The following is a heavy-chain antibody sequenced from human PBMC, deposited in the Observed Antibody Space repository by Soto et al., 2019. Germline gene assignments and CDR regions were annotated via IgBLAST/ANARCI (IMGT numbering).Heavy chain of an antibody. CDR2: ISYDGSNK. D-gene: IGHD5-18*01. CDR1: GFTFSSYG. J-gene: IGHJ4*02. V-gene: IGHV3-30*18. CDR3: ANIVWGYIYGSHDFDY. Sequence: QVQLVESGGGVVQPGRSLRLSCAASGFTFSSYGMHWVRQAPGKGLEWVAVISYDGSNKYYADSVKGRFTISRDNSKNTLYFQINSMIGDDTAVDYCANIVWGYIYGSHDFDYWGQGTLVTVSS.